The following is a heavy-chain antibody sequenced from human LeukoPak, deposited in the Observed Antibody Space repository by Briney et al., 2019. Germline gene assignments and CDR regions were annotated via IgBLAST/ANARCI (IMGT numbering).Heavy chain of an antibody. Sequence: GGSLRLSCAASGFTFSSYAMSWVRQAPGKGLEWVSAISGSGGSTYYADSVKGRFTISRDNSKNTLYLQMNSLRAEDTAVYYCAKDLGGVRGVIPDYWGQGTLVTVSS. CDR1: GFTFSSYA. J-gene: IGHJ4*02. V-gene: IGHV3-23*01. CDR3: AKDLGGVRGVIPDY. D-gene: IGHD3-10*01. CDR2: ISGSGGST.